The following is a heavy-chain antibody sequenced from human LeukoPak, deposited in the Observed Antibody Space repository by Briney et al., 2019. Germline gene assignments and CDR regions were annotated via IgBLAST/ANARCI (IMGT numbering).Heavy chain of an antibody. D-gene: IGHD6-13*01. Sequence: GGSLRLSCVASGFTFSSYSMNWVRQAPGKGLEWVSSISSSGTYIYYAESVKGRFTISRDNAKNSLYLQMNSLRAEDTAVYSCARDGTSWSAFDIWGQGTMVIVSS. J-gene: IGHJ3*02. CDR1: GFTFSSYS. CDR2: ISSSGTYI. CDR3: ARDGTSWSAFDI. V-gene: IGHV3-21*01.